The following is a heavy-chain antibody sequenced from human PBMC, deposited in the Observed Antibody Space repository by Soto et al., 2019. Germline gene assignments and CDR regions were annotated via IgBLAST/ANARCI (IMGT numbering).Heavy chain of an antibody. CDR1: GGTFSSYA. CDR3: ARVVGATTAVAFDI. J-gene: IGHJ3*02. D-gene: IGHD1-26*01. CDR2: IIPIFGTA. Sequence: QVQLVQSGAEVKKPGSSVKVSCKASGGTFSSYAISWVRQAPGQGLEWMGGIIPIFGTANYAQKFQGRVTITAEESTSRASMQLISLRSEDTAVYYCARVVGATTAVAFDIWGQGTVVTVSS. V-gene: IGHV1-69*01.